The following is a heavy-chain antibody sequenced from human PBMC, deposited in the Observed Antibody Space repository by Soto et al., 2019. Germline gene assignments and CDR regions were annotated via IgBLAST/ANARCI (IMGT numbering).Heavy chain of an antibody. CDR1: GGTFSSYA. Sequence: QVQLVQSGAEVKKPGSSVKVSCKASGGTFSSYAISWVRQAPGQGLEWMGGIIPIFGTANYAQKFQGRVTITADESTGTGYMDLNSLRSEYTDVYYCAGSPDPAAGPIWGQGTLVTGSS. CDR3: AGSPDPAAGPI. J-gene: IGHJ4*02. CDR2: IIPIFGTA. D-gene: IGHD6-13*01. V-gene: IGHV1-69*12.